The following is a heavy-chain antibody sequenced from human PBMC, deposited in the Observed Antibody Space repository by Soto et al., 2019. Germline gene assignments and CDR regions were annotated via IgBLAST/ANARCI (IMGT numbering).Heavy chain of an antibody. D-gene: IGHD3-10*02. CDR1: GGTFSSYA. V-gene: IGHV1-69*13. CDR2: IIPIFGTA. J-gene: IGHJ3*02. CDR3: AREPSITMSHDAFDI. Sequence: SVKVSCKASGGTFSSYAISWVRQAPGQGLEWMGGIIPIFGTANYAQKFQGRVTITADESTSTAYMELSSLRSEDTAVYYCAREPSITMSHDAFDIWGQGTLVTVSS.